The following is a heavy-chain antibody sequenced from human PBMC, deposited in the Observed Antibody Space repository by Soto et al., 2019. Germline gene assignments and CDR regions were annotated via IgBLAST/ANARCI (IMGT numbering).Heavy chain of an antibody. J-gene: IGHJ6*02. D-gene: IGHD6-6*01. V-gene: IGHV3-30*18. CDR2: ISYDGSNK. CDR3: AKDQYSSSRYYYHYYVLDV. CDR1: GFTFSSYG. Sequence: GGSLRLSCAASGFTFSSYGMHWVRQAPGKGLEWVAVISYDGSNKYYADSVKGRFTISRDNSKNTLYLQMNSLRAEDTAVYYCAKDQYSSSRYYYHYYVLDVWGQGTTVIVSS.